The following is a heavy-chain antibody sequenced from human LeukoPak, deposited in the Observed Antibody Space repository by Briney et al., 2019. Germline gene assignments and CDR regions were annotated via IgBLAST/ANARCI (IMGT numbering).Heavy chain of an antibody. D-gene: IGHD3-22*01. CDR2: IHHGGST. CDR1: GGSISSSSYY. Sequence: SETLSLTCTVSGGSISSSSYYRGWIRQPPEKGFEWIASIHHGGSTHYTPSLKSRVTISVDTSNNQFSLKLNSVTAADTAVYFCARLPWQRSSYESSPYYYTDSWGQGTLVTVSS. J-gene: IGHJ5*02. V-gene: IGHV4-39*01. CDR3: ARLPWQRSSYESSPYYYTDS.